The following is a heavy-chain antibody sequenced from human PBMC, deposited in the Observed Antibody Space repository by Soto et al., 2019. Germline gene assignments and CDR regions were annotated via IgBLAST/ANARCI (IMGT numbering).Heavy chain of an antibody. V-gene: IGHV3-48*01. Sequence: EVQLVESGGGLAQPGGSLRLSCAASGFTFSSYSMNWVRQAPGKGLEWVSYISSSSSTTYYAESVRGRFIISRDNAKNSLYLQMNSLRAEDTAVYYCARWGSFDIWGQGTMVTVSS. D-gene: IGHD7-27*01. CDR1: GFTFSSYS. CDR3: ARWGSFDI. CDR2: ISSSSSTT. J-gene: IGHJ3*02.